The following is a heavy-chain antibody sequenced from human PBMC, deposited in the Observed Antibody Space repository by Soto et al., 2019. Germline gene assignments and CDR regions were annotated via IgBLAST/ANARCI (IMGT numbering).Heavy chain of an antibody. CDR2: IYSGGAT. D-gene: IGHD1-26*01. J-gene: IGHJ4*02. CDR3: AKGRVGSTTFFDY. CDR1: EFEVSISY. V-gene: IGHV3-53*01. Sequence: GRPMRHSRRVAEFEVSISYRTRVGKAPGKGLEWVSLIYSGGATYYPDSVKGRFTISRDNSKNTLYLQLSSLRAEDTAVYYCAKGRVGSTTFFDYWGQGTPVPVSS.